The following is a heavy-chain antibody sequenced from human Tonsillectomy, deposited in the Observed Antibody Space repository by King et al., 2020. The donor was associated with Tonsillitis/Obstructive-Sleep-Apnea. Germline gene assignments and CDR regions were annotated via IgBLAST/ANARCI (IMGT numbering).Heavy chain of an antibody. D-gene: IGHD3-16*01. J-gene: IGHJ4*02. Sequence: MQLQESGPGLVKPSETLSLTCTVSGGSISGYYWSWIRQPPGKGLEWVGYIHYSGSSNYNPSLKSRVTISVDTSKNQFSLKLRSVTAADTAFYYCARHRLGVTSGDPYDYWGQGTLVTVSS. CDR2: IHYSGSS. CDR3: ARHRLGVTSGDPYDY. V-gene: IGHV4-59*08. CDR1: GGSISGYY.